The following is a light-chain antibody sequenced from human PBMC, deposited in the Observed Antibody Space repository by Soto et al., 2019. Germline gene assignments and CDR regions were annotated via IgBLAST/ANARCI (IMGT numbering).Light chain of an antibody. CDR2: EAT. Sequence: QSALTQPASVSGSPGQSITISCTGTSGDVGTYDLVSWYQHHPGAAPKLMIYEATRRPSGISNRFSGSKSGNTASLTISGLQADDEADYYCCSYATTTLFGGGTKVTVL. CDR3: CSYATTTL. J-gene: IGLJ2*01. CDR1: SGDVGTYDL. V-gene: IGLV2-23*01.